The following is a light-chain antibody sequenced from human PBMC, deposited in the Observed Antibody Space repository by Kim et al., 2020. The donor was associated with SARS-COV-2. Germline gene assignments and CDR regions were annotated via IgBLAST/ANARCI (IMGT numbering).Light chain of an antibody. J-gene: IGKJ4*02. CDR1: QSVRSN. V-gene: IGKV3-15*01. CDR3: QQHNNWPLT. Sequence: DIVMTQSPATLSVSPGERATLSCRASQSVRSNLAWYQQTPGQAPRLLIYGASARATGIPVRFSGSGSGTEFTLTISSLQSEDFAVYYCQQHNNWPLTFGGGTKVDIK. CDR2: GAS.